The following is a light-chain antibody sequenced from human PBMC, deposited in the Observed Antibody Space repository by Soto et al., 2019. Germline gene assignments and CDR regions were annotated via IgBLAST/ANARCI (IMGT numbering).Light chain of an antibody. Sequence: QSVLTQPASVSGSPGQSITISCTGTSSDVGAYNYVPWFQQHPGKVPKLMIYEVSNRPSGISDRFSASKSGTTASLTISGLQAEDEADYYCSSYTTSATHVAFGGGTKVTAL. CDR1: SSDVGAYNY. CDR2: EVS. CDR3: SSYTTSATHVA. J-gene: IGLJ2*01. V-gene: IGLV2-14*01.